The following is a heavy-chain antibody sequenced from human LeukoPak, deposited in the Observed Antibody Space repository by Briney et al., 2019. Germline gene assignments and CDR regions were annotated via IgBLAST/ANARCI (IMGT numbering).Heavy chain of an antibody. CDR2: INHSGST. CDR3: ARASRLLVRYYMDV. V-gene: IGHV4-34*01. CDR1: GGSFSDYY. D-gene: IGHD3-3*01. Sequence: PSETLSLTCAVYGGSFSDYYWSWIRQPPGKGLEWIGEINHSGSTNYNPSLKRRVTTSVDTSKPHFSLKLSSVTAADTALYYCARASRLLVRYYMDVWGKGTTLTVSS. J-gene: IGHJ6*03.